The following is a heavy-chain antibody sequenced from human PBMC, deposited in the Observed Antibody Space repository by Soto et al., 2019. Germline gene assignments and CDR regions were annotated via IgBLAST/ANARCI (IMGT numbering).Heavy chain of an antibody. Sequence: GGSLRLSCAASGFTFSSYAMTWVRQAPGKGLEWVSAVSGSGRTTYYADSAKGRFTISRDNSKNVLYLQMSSLRAADTAVYYCAVYFGYSGYDWGQGTLVTVSS. CDR2: VSGSGRTT. CDR3: AVYFGYSGYD. V-gene: IGHV3-23*01. D-gene: IGHD5-12*01. J-gene: IGHJ4*02. CDR1: GFTFSSYA.